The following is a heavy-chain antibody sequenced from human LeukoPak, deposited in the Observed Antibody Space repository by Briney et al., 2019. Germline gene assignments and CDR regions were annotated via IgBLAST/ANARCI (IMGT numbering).Heavy chain of an antibody. CDR1: GGSFSGYY. D-gene: IGHD1-26*01. CDR2: FYYSGST. V-gene: IGHV4-59*01. Sequence: SETLSLTCAVYGGSFSGYYWSWLRQPPGKGLEWIGYFYYSGSTNYNPSLKSRVTLSVDTSKNQFSLKLSSVTAADTAVYYCARGGSIVGTTPHDTFDIWGQGTMVTVSS. J-gene: IGHJ3*02. CDR3: ARGGSIVGTTPHDTFDI.